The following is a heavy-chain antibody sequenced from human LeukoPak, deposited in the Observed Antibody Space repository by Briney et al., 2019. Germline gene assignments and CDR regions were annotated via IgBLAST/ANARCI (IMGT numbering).Heavy chain of an antibody. CDR3: GLGSGRSDFDY. CDR1: GFTVSSNY. J-gene: IGHJ4*02. Sequence: GGSLRLSCAASGFTVSSNYMSWVRQAPGKGLEWVSVIYSGGSTYYADSVKGRFTISRDDSKNTVYLQMNSLTTEDTAVYYCGLGSGRSDFDYWGQGTLVTVSS. V-gene: IGHV3-53*01. D-gene: IGHD3-10*01. CDR2: IYSGGST.